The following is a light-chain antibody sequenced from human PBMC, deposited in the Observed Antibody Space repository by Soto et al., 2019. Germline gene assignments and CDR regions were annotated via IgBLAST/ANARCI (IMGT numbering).Light chain of an antibody. CDR2: DAS. CDR3: QQYNSYAT. V-gene: IGKV1-5*01. J-gene: IGKJ1*01. CDR1: QSLNSR. Sequence: DIQLTQSPSTLSASVGDRVTLTCRASQSLNSRLAWYQQRPGKAPKLLIYDASTLESGVPSRFSGSGSGTEFNLTISNLQPEDFVTYYCQQYNSYATFGQGTKVDI.